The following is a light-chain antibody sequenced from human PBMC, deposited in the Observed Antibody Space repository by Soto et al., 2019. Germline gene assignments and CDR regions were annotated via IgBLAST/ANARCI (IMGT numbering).Light chain of an antibody. J-gene: IGKJ5*01. CDR1: QDISDY. CDR3: QQYDNLPFT. CDR2: DAS. V-gene: IGKV1-33*01. Sequence: DIQMTQSPSTLSGSVGDRVTITCQASQDISDYLGWYQQKPGKAPKLLIYDASNLETGVPSRFSGSGSGTDFTFTISSLQPEDIATYYCQQYDNLPFTFGQGTRLEIK.